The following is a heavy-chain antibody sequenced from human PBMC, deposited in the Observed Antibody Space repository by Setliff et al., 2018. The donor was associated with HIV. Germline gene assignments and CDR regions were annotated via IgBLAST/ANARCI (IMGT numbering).Heavy chain of an antibody. V-gene: IGHV4-4*07. Sequence: SETLSLTCTVSGGSISNYYWSWIREPAGKGLEWIGRISTSGSTNYNPSLKSRVTISVDTSKNQFSLKVTSLTAADTAVYYCARHSRTAVPTIDYWGQGTLVTVSS. J-gene: IGHJ4*02. CDR3: ARHSRTAVPTIDY. D-gene: IGHD4-17*01. CDR1: GGSISNYY. CDR2: ISTSGST.